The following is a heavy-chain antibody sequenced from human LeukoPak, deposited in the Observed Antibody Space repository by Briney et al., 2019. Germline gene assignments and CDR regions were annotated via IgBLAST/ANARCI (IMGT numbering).Heavy chain of an antibody. J-gene: IGHJ4*02. D-gene: IGHD3-9*01. CDR1: GFTVSSNY. CDR3: ARDRLHYDSLTGYPAD. CDR2: IYSGGST. Sequence: GGSLRLSCADSGFTVSSNYMWWVRQAPGKGLEWVSVIYSGGSTHYADSVKGRFTISRDNSKNTLYLQINSLRAEDTAVYYCARDRLHYDSLTGYPADWGQGTLVTVSS. V-gene: IGHV3-66*01.